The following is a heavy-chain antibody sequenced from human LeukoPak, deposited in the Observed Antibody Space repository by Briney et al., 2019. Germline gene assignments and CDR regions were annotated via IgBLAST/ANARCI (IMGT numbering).Heavy chain of an antibody. CDR3: ARGSGSSGYPSDY. Sequence: SETLSLTCAVYGGSFSGYYWSWIRQPPGKGLEWIGEINHSGSTNYNPSLKSRVTISVDTSKNQFSLKLNSVTAADTAVYYCARGSGSSGYPSDYWGQGTLVTVSS. J-gene: IGHJ4*02. V-gene: IGHV4-34*01. CDR2: INHSGST. CDR1: GGSFSGYY. D-gene: IGHD3-22*01.